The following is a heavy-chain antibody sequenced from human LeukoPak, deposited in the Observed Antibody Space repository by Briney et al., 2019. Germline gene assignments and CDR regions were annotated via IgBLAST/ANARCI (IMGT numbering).Heavy chain of an antibody. V-gene: IGHV4-4*07. D-gene: IGHD2-21*02. CDR1: GGSISSYY. J-gene: IGHJ4*02. Sequence: SETLSLTCTVSGGSISSYYWSWIRQPPGQGLEWIGRIYTSGSTTYRPYLKCRVTMSVDTSKNQFSLQLSSVTAADTAVYYCARGGVYCGGDCCSGLSYWGQGTLVTVSS. CDR2: IYTSGST. CDR3: ARGGVYCGGDCCSGLSY.